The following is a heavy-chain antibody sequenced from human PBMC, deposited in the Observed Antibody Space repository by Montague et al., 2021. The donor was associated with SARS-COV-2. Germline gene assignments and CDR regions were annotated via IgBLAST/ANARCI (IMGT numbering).Heavy chain of an antibody. J-gene: IGHJ5*01. D-gene: IGHD3-22*01. V-gene: IGHV4-34*01. Sequence: SETLSLTCAVYGGSFSDYYWSWIRQPPGKGLEWIGEINHTGATNHNPSLKSRVTLSMDTSKNQFSLNLKSVTAADTAVYCCARGLIRINMAVVIFIGGQYWFDSWGQGTLVTVTS. CDR1: GGSFSDYY. CDR3: ARGLIRINMAVVIFIGGQYWFDS. CDR2: INHTGAT.